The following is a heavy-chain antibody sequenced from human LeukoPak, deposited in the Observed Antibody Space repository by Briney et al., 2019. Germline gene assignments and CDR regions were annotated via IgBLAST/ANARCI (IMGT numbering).Heavy chain of an antibody. CDR3: ARGDYYDSGTSFIGAFDI. D-gene: IGHD3-10*01. CDR1: GFTFSSYW. V-gene: IGHV3-74*01. J-gene: IGHJ3*02. CDR2: INSDGSST. Sequence: PGGSLRLSCAASGFTFSSYWMHWVRQAPGKGLVWVSRINSDGSSTSYADSVKGRFTISRDNAKNTLYLQMNSLRAEDTAVYYCARGDYYDSGTSFIGAFDIWGQGTMVTVSS.